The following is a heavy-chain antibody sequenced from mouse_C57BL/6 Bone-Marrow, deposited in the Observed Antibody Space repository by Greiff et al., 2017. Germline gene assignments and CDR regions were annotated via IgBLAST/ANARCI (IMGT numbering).Heavy chain of an antibody. D-gene: IGHD4-1*01. CDR2: IYPRDGST. J-gene: IGHJ1*03. Sequence: VQLQQSGPELVKPGASVKLSCKASGYTFTSYDINWVKQRPGQGLEWIGWIYPRDGSTKYNEKFKGKATLTVDTSSSTACMELHSLTSEYSAVDFCALTWYFDVWGTGTTVTVSS. CDR1: GYTFTSYD. V-gene: IGHV1-85*01. CDR3: ALTWYFDV.